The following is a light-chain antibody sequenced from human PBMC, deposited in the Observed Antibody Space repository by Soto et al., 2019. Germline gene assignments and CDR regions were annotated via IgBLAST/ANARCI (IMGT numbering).Light chain of an antibody. CDR2: GAS. CDR3: QQYNNWFSWT. V-gene: IGKV3-15*01. Sequence: EIVMTQSPATLSVSPGERATLSCRASQSISSNLAWYQQKPGQAPRLLIYGASTRATGIPAKFSGSGSGTEFTLTISSLQSEDCAVYYWQQYNNWFSWTFGQGTKVEIK. CDR1: QSISSN. J-gene: IGKJ1*01.